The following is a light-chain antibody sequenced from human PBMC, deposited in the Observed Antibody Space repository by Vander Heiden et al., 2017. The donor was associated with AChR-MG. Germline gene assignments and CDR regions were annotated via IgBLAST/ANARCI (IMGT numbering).Light chain of an antibody. Sequence: DIVMTQSPDSLAVSLGERATINCKSSQSVLYNSNNKNYLAWYQQKPGQPPKLLIYWASTRASGVPDRFSGSGSGTDFTFTITSLQAEDVAIYYCQQYYSTPLTFGGGTKVEIK. CDR3: QQYYSTPLT. CDR1: QSVLYNSNNKNY. J-gene: IGKJ4*01. V-gene: IGKV4-1*01. CDR2: WAS.